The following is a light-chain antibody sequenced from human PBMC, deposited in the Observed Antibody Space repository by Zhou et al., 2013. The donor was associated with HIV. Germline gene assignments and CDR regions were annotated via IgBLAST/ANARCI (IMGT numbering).Light chain of an antibody. CDR2: GAS. CDR3: HQHGKSPRT. Sequence: EIVLTQSPGTLSLSPGERATLSCRASHTVTSNYLAWYQHKPGQGPKVLIFGASTRANGIPGRFSGSGSGTEFTLTISRLEPEDFAVYYCHQHGKSPRTFGQGTKVESK. J-gene: IGKJ1*01. V-gene: IGKV3-20*01. CDR1: HTVTSNY.